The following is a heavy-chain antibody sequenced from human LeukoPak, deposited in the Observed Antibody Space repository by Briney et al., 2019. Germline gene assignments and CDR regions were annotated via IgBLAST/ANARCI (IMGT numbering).Heavy chain of an antibody. CDR1: GFTFSTYT. CDR2: ISSSSSSYI. V-gene: IGHV3-21*01. D-gene: IGHD3-22*01. J-gene: IGHJ4*02. CDR3: ARGGDYYDSSGYYYDIDY. Sequence: PGGSLRLSCAASGFTFSTYTMNWVRQAPGKGLEWVSSISSSSSSYIYYADSVKGRFTISRDNAKNSLYLQMNSLRAEDTAVYYCARGGDYYDSSGYYYDIDYWGQGTLVTVSS.